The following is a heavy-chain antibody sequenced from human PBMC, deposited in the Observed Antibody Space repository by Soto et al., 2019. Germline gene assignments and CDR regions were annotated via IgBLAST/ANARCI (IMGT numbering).Heavy chain of an antibody. V-gene: IGHV4-34*01. CDR2: INYSGST. D-gene: IGHD4-4*01. Sequence: SETLYLTCAVYGGSFSGYYWSWIRQPPGKGLEWIGEINYSGSTNYNPSLKSRVTISVDTPKNQLSLKLSSVTAADTAVYYCARPLWRNDYNWGYFDLWGRGTLVTVS. CDR1: GGSFSGYY. CDR3: ARPLWRNDYNWGYFDL. J-gene: IGHJ2*01.